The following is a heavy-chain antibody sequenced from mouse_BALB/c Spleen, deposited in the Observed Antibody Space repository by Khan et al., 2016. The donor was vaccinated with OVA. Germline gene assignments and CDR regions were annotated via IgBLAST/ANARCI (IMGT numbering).Heavy chain of an antibody. CDR1: GYSITSDYA. Sequence: EVKLLESGPGLVKPSQSLSLTCTVTGYSITSDYAWNWIRQLPGNKLERMGYINYSGRTSYTPTLKSRISITRDTSKNQFFLQLNSVTTEDTATYYCSRGFWFFDVWGAGTTVTVSS. CDR2: INYSGRT. CDR3: SRGFWFFDV. V-gene: IGHV3-2*02. J-gene: IGHJ1*01.